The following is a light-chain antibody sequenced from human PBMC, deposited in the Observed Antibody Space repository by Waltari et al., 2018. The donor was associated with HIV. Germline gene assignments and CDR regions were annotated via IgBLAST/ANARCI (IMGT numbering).Light chain of an antibody. CDR1: QSISSN. V-gene: IGKV3-15*01. CDR2: GVS. J-gene: IGKJ1*01. CDR3: QQFNSWPRT. Sequence: EIVMTQPPATLSVSPGERATISCRASQSISSNLAWYQQKPGQAPRLLIYGVSTRTTGTPARFSGSGSGTDFTLTISSLQSEDFAVYYCQQFNSWPRTFGPGTKVET.